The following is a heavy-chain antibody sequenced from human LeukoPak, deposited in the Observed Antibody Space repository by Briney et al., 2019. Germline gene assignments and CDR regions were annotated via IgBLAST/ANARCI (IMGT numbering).Heavy chain of an antibody. V-gene: IGHV4-39*01. CDR1: GGSIRSDNYY. CDR2: IYYSGST. D-gene: IGHD3-22*01. CDR3: YYYDTSTYWYFDL. J-gene: IGHJ2*01. Sequence: SETLSLTCTVSGGSIRSDNYYWGWVRQPPGKGLEWIGTIYYSGSTSYNPSLKSRVTISVDMSKNQFSLKLSSVTAADTAVYYPYYYDTSTYWYFDLWGRGTLVTVSS.